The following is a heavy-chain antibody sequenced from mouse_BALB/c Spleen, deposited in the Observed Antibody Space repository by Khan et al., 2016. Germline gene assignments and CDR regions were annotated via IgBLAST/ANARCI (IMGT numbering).Heavy chain of an antibody. CDR2: ISYSGTT. CDR1: GDSITSGY. CDR3: STYDGYFFDY. V-gene: IGHV3-8*02. D-gene: IGHD2-3*01. Sequence: EVQLQESGPSLVKPSQTLSLTCSVTGDSITSGYWNWIRKFPGNKFEYMGYISYSGTTYYNPSLKSRISITRDTSKNQFYLQLNSVTAEDIAIYYCSTYDGYFFDYWGQGTTLTVSS. J-gene: IGHJ2*01.